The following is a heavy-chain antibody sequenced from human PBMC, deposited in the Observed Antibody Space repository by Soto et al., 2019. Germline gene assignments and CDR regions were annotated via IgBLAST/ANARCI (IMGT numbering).Heavy chain of an antibody. J-gene: IGHJ3*02. Sequence: GGSLRLSCAASGFTFSSYAMSWVRQAPGKGPEWVSAISGSGGSTYYADSVKGRFTISRDNSKNTLYLQMNSLRAEDTAVYYCAKDNSPYYYDSSGYHTPDAFDIWGQGTMVTVSS. V-gene: IGHV3-23*01. D-gene: IGHD3-22*01. CDR3: AKDNSPYYYDSSGYHTPDAFDI. CDR2: ISGSGGST. CDR1: GFTFSSYA.